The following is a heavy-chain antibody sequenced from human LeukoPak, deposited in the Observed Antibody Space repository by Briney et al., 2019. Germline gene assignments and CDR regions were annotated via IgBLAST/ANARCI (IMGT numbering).Heavy chain of an antibody. Sequence: ASVKVSCKASGYTFTSYGISWVRQAPGQGLEWMGWISAYNGNTNYAQKLQGRVTMTTDTSTSTAYMELRSLRSDDTAVYYCARDTYYYGSGSDHSYDYWGQGILVTVSS. D-gene: IGHD3-10*01. V-gene: IGHV1-18*04. CDR3: ARDTYYYGSGSDHSYDY. CDR2: ISAYNGNT. J-gene: IGHJ4*02. CDR1: GYTFTSYG.